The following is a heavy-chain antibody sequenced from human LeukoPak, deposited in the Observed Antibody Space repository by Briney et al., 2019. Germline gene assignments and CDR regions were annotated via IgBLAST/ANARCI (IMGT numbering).Heavy chain of an antibody. Sequence: GGSLRLSCAASGFNFRNYDMHWVRQAPGKGLEWVASIRSDASNKYYADSVKGRFTISRDNSKTTLYLEMNSLRPEDTAVYYCAKGSSSGWPYFFDYWGQGTLVTVSS. CDR2: IRSDASNK. CDR1: GFNFRNYD. D-gene: IGHD6-19*01. V-gene: IGHV3-30*02. J-gene: IGHJ4*02. CDR3: AKGSSSGWPYFFDY.